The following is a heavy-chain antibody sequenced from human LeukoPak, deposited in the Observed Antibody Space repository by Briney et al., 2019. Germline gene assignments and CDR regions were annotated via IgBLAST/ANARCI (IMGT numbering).Heavy chain of an antibody. CDR1: GFTFTNYA. CDR2: ISYNGGST. V-gene: IGHV3-64*01. Sequence: GGSLRLSCAASGFTFTNYAMHWVRQAPGKGLEYVSAISYNGGSTYYANSVKGRFTISRDNSKNTLYLQMGSLRAEDMAVYYCARRFAAQLAFVDVWGKGTTVTISS. J-gene: IGHJ6*04. D-gene: IGHD3-3*02. CDR3: ARRFAAQLAFVDV.